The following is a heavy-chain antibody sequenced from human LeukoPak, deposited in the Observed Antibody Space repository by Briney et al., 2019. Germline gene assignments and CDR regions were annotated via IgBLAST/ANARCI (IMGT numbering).Heavy chain of an antibody. CDR2: IKQDGSER. D-gene: IGHD2-15*01. V-gene: IGHV3-7*04. CDR1: GFTLSSYW. J-gene: IGHJ4*02. CDR3: ARGPSGGNGFSY. Sequence: GGSLRLSCAASGFTLSSYWMSWVRQAPGKGLEWVANIKQDGSERYYVDSVKGRFTISRDNAKNSLYLQMNSLRAVDTAVYYCARGPSGGNGFSYWGLGTLVTVSS.